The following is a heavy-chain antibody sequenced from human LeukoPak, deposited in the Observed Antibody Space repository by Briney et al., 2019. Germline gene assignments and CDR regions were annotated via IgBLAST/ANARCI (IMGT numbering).Heavy chain of an antibody. CDR1: GGSISSYY. Sequence: PSETLSLTCTVSGGSISSYYWSWIRQPAGKGLEWIGRIYTSGSTNYNPSLKSRVTMSVDMPKNQFSLKLSSVTAADTAVYYCARDTREGDILTGHYHRDAFDIWGQGTMVTVSS. J-gene: IGHJ3*02. V-gene: IGHV4-4*07. D-gene: IGHD3-9*01. CDR2: IYTSGST. CDR3: ARDTREGDILTGHYHRDAFDI.